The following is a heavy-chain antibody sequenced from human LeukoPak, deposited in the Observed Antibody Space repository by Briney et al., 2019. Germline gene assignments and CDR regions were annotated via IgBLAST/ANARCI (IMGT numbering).Heavy chain of an antibody. CDR3: ARDQSYGWTFLDY. Sequence: SETLSLTCTVSGVSISSSSYYWGWIRQPPGKGLEWIGSIYYSGSTYYNPSLKSRVTISVDTSKNQFSLKLSSVTAADTAVYYCARDQSYGWTFLDYWGQGTLVTVSS. CDR1: GVSISSSSYY. J-gene: IGHJ4*02. D-gene: IGHD5-18*01. V-gene: IGHV4-39*02. CDR2: IYYSGST.